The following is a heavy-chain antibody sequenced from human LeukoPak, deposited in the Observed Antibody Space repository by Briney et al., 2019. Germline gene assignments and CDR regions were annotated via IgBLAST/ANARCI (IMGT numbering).Heavy chain of an antibody. Sequence: PGGSLRLSCAASGFTFSSHWMHWVRQAPGKGLVWGSRINGAGSSTSYAESVKGRFTVSRDNAKNTLNLQMNSLRAEDTAVYYCARDLFFSDAGYSSGWRAEYFHHWGQGTLVTVSS. J-gene: IGHJ1*01. CDR2: INGAGSST. V-gene: IGHV3-74*01. D-gene: IGHD6-19*01. CDR3: ARDLFFSDAGYSSGWRAEYFHH. CDR1: GFTFSSHW.